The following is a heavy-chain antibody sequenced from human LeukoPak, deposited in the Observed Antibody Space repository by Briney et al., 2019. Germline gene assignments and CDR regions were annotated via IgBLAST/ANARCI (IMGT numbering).Heavy chain of an antibody. Sequence: GGSLRLSCAASGFTFSSYGMHWVRQAPGKGLEWVAFIRYDGSNKYYTDSVKGRFTISRDNSKNTLYLQMNSLRAEDTAVYYCAKDSRAGIRYYDILTQWGQGTLVTVSS. CDR1: GFTFSSYG. J-gene: IGHJ4*02. V-gene: IGHV3-30*02. CDR2: IRYDGSNK. CDR3: AKDSRAGIRYYDILTQ. D-gene: IGHD3-9*01.